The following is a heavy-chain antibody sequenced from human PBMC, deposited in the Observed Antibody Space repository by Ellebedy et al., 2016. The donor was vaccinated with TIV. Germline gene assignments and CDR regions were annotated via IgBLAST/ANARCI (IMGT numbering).Heavy chain of an antibody. D-gene: IGHD6-19*01. CDR1: GYTFTSYY. V-gene: IGHV1-2*04. Sequence: AASVKVSCKASGYTFTSYYIHWVRQAPGQGLEWMGWINPNREEEKYAEKFQGFVTMASDAAINTVYMELTRLTSDDTAVYYCAREGVHNYSSAWSQNDYWGQGTLVIISP. CDR3: AREGVHNYSSAWSQNDY. J-gene: IGHJ4*02. CDR2: INPNREEE.